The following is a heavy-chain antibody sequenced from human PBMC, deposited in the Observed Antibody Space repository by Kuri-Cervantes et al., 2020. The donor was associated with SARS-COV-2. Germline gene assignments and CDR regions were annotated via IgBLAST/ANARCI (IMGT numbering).Heavy chain of an antibody. CDR2: IYYSGST. Sequence: GSLRLSCTVSGGSISSYYWSWIRQPPGKGLEWIGDIYYSGSTNYIPSLKSRVTISVDTSKNQFSLKLSSVTAADTAVYYCARHDHGSGYYAGYYFDDWGQGTLVTVSS. CDR3: ARHDHGSGYYAGYYFDD. J-gene: IGHJ4*02. D-gene: IGHD3-22*01. V-gene: IGHV4-59*08. CDR1: GGSISSYY.